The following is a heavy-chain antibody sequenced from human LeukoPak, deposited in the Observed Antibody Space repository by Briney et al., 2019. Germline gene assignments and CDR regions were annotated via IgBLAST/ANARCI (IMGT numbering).Heavy chain of an antibody. J-gene: IGHJ3*02. Sequence: GGSLRLSCAASGFAFRNYAMSWVRQAPGKGLEWVSAISGSGENTYYADSVKGRFTISRDNSKNTLYLQMNSLRAEDTAVYYCAAGDVFDIWGQGTMVTVSS. CDR1: GFAFRNYA. CDR3: AAGDVFDI. V-gene: IGHV3-23*01. CDR2: ISGSGENT.